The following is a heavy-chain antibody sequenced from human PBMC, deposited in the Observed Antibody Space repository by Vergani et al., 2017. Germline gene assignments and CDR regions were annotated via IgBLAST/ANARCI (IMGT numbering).Heavy chain of an antibody. V-gene: IGHV3-48*01. Sequence: EVRLAESGGGLVQPGGSLRLFCAVSGFTFTCYSMNWVRQAPGKGLEWVSYISGVGDTINYADSVKGRFTISRDNSLHLQMNSLRVEDTAVYYCARGIVGGLEFDNWGQGTLVTVSS. CDR2: ISGVGDTI. J-gene: IGHJ4*02. CDR3: ARGIVGGLEFDN. D-gene: IGHD1-26*01. CDR1: GFTFTCYS.